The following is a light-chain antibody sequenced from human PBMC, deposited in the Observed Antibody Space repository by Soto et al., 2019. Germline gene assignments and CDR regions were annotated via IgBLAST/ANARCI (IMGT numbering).Light chain of an antibody. Sequence: DIVMTQSPDSLAVSLGERATINCKSSQSVLFSSNNKNYLAWYQQKPGQPPQLLIYSASTRESGVPARFSGSESGTEFTLTISSLQAEDVAVYYCQQYYSSPLTFGGGTKVEIK. CDR2: SAS. CDR1: QSVLFSSNNKNY. CDR3: QQYYSSPLT. V-gene: IGKV4-1*01. J-gene: IGKJ4*01.